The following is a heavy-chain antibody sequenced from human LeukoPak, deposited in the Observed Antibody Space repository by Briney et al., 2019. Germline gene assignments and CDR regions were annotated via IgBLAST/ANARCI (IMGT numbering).Heavy chain of an antibody. CDR1: GGSLSSYY. J-gene: IGHJ4*02. V-gene: IGHV4-59*01. Sequence: KPSETLSLTCTVSGGSLSSYYWSWIRQPPGKGLEWIGYIYCSGSTNYNPSLKSRVTISVDTSKNQFSLKLSSVTAADTALYYCARSRGYFDYWGQGTLVTVSS. CDR3: ARSRGYFDY. CDR2: IYCSGST. D-gene: IGHD6-13*01.